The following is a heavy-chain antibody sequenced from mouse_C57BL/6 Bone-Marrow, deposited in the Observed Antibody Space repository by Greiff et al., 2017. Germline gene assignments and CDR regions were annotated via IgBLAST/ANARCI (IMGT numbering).Heavy chain of an antibody. Sequence: QVQLQQPGAELVRPGSSVKLSCKASGYTFTSYWMDWVKQRPGQGLEWIGNIYPSDSETHYNQKLKDKATLTVNKSSSTAYMQLSSLTSADSAVYYSATALFAYWGQGTLVTVSA. J-gene: IGHJ3*01. CDR1: GYTFTSYW. V-gene: IGHV1-61*01. CDR2: IYPSDSET. CDR3: ATALFAY. D-gene: IGHD3-1*01.